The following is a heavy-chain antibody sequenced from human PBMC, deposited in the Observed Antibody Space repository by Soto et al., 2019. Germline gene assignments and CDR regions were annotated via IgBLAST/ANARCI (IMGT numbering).Heavy chain of an antibody. D-gene: IGHD2-21*02. Sequence: ASVKVSRKASGYTFTPYHIHWVGPAPGQGLEGVGWVNPANRKQNYRQNFQDRVSMTTDTSXNTAHLELRGLRSDDTAVYYCARVRFGDPFDFWGQGTLVTVYS. CDR2: VNPANRKQ. J-gene: IGHJ4*02. V-gene: IGHV1-18*04. CDR3: ARVRFGDPFDF. CDR1: GYTFTPYH.